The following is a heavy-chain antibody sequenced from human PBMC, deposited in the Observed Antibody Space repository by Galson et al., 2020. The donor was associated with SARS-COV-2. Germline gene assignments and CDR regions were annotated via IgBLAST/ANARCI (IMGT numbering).Heavy chain of an antibody. CDR2: ISWDGGST. CDR3: AKDRQQLSYYYGMDV. CDR1: RLTFDDYA. D-gene: IGHD6-13*01. V-gene: IGHV3-43D*03. Sequence: GESMKITCAATRLTFDDYAMHWVSKAPGKGLAWVSLISWDGGSTYYADSVKGRFTISRDNIKNSLYLQMNSLRAEATALYYCAKDRQQLSYYYGMDVWGQGTTVTVSS. J-gene: IGHJ6*02.